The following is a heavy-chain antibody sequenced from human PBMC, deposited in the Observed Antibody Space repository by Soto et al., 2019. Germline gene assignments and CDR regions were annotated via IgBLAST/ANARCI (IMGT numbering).Heavy chain of an antibody. CDR1: GYTFTSYA. V-gene: IGHV1-3*01. J-gene: IGHJ1*01. Sequence: QVQLVQSGAEVKKPGASVKVSCKASGYTFTSYAMHWVRQAPGQRLEWMGWINAGNGNTKYSQKFQGRVTITRDTSASTAAMDLSSLRPEDTAVYYCSRVTREYYYGSGSSYIPGEYFQHWGQGTLVTVSS. D-gene: IGHD3-10*01. CDR3: SRVTREYYYGSGSSYIPGEYFQH. CDR2: INAGNGNT.